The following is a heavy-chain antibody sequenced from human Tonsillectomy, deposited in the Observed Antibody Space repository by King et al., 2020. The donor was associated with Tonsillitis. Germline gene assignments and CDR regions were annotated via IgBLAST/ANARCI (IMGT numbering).Heavy chain of an antibody. CDR2: ISYDGSNK. V-gene: IGHV3-30*03. Sequence: VQLVESGGGVVQPGRSLRLSCAASGFTFSSYGMHWVRQAPGRGLEWVAVISYDGSNKYNADSVKGRFTISRDNSKNTLYLQMNSLRAEDTAVYYCATQRSSTWYEGDYFGYWGQGTPVTVSS. D-gene: IGHD6-13*01. J-gene: IGHJ4*02. CDR1: GFTFSSYG. CDR3: ATQRSSTWYEGDYFGY.